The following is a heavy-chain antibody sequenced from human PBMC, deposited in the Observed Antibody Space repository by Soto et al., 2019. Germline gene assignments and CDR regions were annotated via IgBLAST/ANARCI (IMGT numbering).Heavy chain of an antibody. V-gene: IGHV1-69*12. CDR2: IIPIFGTA. CDR1: GGTFSSYA. Sequence: QVQLVQSGAEVKKPGSSVKVSCKASGGTFSSYAISWVRQAPGQGLEWMGGIIPIFGTANYAQKFQGRVTMTAGESTSTAYMELSSLRSEDTAVYYCAGENYGGLDYYYGMDVWGQGTTVTVSS. CDR3: AGENYGGLDYYYGMDV. J-gene: IGHJ6*02. D-gene: IGHD4-17*01.